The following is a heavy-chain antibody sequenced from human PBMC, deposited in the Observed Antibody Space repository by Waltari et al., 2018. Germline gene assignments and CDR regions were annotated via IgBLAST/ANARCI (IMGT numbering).Heavy chain of an antibody. CDR3: ARLAPRTYRSPVPGRHYYYGMDV. D-gene: IGHD3-10*01. J-gene: IGHJ6*02. V-gene: IGHV3-74*01. CDR1: GFRFSNYW. Sequence: EEQLLESGGGLVQPGDSLRLSCAASGFRFSNYWMNWVRQAPGKGLVWVQRIRKDGTSISYADSVKGRFTISRDNAKNTLYLQMKRLRAEDTAVYYCARLAPRTYRSPVPGRHYYYGMDVWGQGTTVTVSS. CDR2: IRKDGTSI.